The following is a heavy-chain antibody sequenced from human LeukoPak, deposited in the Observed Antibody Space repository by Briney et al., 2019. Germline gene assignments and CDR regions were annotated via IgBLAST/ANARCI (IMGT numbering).Heavy chain of an antibody. J-gene: IGHJ6*03. Sequence: GGSLRLSCAASGFIFSAYVMSWVRQAPGKGLEWVSSISGSGDITYYADSVKGRFTISRDNSRNTLHLQMNSLRAEDTALYYCAKAHLPDYYYMDVWGKGTTVTVSS. CDR3: AKAHLPDYYYMDV. CDR2: ISGSGDIT. CDR1: GFIFSAYV. V-gene: IGHV3-23*01.